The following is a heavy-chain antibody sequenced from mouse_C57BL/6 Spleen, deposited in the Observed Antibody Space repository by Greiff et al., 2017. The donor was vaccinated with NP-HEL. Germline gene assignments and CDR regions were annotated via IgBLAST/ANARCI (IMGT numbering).Heavy chain of an antibody. Sequence: VQLQQPGAELVKPGASVKLSCKASGYTFTSYWMHWVKQRPGQGLEWIGMIHPNSGSTNYNEKFKSKATLTVDKSSSTAYMQLNNLSSADSAVYYGARELSYAMDNWGQGTSVTVSS. CDR3: ARELSYAMDN. J-gene: IGHJ4*01. CDR1: GYTFTSYW. V-gene: IGHV1-64*01. CDR2: IHPNSGST.